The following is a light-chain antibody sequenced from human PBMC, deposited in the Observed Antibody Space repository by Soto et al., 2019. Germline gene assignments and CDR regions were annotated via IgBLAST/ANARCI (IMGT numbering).Light chain of an antibody. CDR3: SSYTSSSTHV. Sequence: QFALTQAASGSGSPGQSITISCTGTSSDVGGYNFVSWYQQHPGKVPKLLIYDVTSRPSGVSDRFSGSKSGNTASLTISGLQTEDEGDYYCSSYTSSSTHVFGSGTKLTVL. V-gene: IGLV2-14*03. J-gene: IGLJ1*01. CDR2: DVT. CDR1: SSDVGGYNF.